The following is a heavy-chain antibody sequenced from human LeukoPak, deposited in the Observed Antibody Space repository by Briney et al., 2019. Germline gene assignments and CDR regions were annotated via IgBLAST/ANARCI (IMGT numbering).Heavy chain of an antibody. CDR3: ARWAPRYYDEDRGFDP. D-gene: IGHD3-22*01. CDR2: INHSGST. V-gene: IGHV4-34*01. Sequence: SETLSLTCAVYGGSFGGYYRSWIRQPPGKGLEWIGEINHSGSTNYNPSLKSRVTISVDTSKNQFSLKLSSVTAADTAEYYCARWAPRYYDEDRGFDPWGQGTLVTVSS. CDR1: GGSFGGYY. J-gene: IGHJ5*02.